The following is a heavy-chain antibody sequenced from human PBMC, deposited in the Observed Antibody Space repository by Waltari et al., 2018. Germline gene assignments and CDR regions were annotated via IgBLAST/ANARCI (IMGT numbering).Heavy chain of an antibody. CDR3: AREKADYYYYYYMDV. CDR2: IYTSGST. J-gene: IGHJ6*03. CDR1: GGSISSYY. Sequence: QVQLQESGPGLVKPSETLSLTCTVSGGSISSYYWSWIRQPAGKGLEWIGRIYTSGSTTYNPSLKSRVTMSVDTSKNQFSLKLSSVTAADTAVYYCAREKADYYYYYYMDVWGKGTTVTVSS. V-gene: IGHV4-4*07.